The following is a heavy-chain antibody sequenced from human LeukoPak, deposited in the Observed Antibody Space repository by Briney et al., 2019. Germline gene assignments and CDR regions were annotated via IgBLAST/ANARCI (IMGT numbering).Heavy chain of an antibody. CDR1: GFTLSTSW. D-gene: IGHD5-12*01. V-gene: IGHV3-7*01. Sequence: GGCLRLSCIASGFTLSTSWMSWVRQAPGKGLEWVANINQDSSEKLYVDSVKGRFTISRDNAKNSLYLQMNSLTAEDTAVYYCAKDTVQWLQQGYYMDVWGKGTTVTISS. CDR2: INQDSSEK. CDR3: AKDTVQWLQQGYYMDV. J-gene: IGHJ6*03.